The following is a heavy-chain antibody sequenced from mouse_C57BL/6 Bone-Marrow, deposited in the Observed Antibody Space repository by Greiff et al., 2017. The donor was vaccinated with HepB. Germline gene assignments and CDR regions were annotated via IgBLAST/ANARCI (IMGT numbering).Heavy chain of an antibody. CDR3: ARYELGSPWFAY. CDR2: IYPRDGST. V-gene: IGHV1-78*01. CDR1: GYTFTDHT. Sequence: VKLMESDAELVKPGASVKISCKVSGYTFTDHTIHWMKQRPEQGLEWIGYIYPRDGSTKYNEKFKGKATLTADKSSSTAYMQLNSLTSEDSAVYFCARYELGSPWFAYWGQGTLVTVSA. J-gene: IGHJ3*01. D-gene: IGHD4-1*01.